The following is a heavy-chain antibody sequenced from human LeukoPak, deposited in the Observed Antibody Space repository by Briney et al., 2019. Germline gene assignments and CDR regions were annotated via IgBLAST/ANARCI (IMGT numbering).Heavy chain of an antibody. Sequence: GGSLRLSCAASGFTFSSYAMHWVRQAPGKGLEWVAVISYDGNNKYYADSVKGRFTISRDNSKNTLYLQMNSLRAEDTAVYYCAAYVSGEGNFDYWGQGTLVTVSS. V-gene: IGHV3-30*04. CDR3: AAYVSGEGNFDY. J-gene: IGHJ4*02. CDR1: GFTFSSYA. D-gene: IGHD3-10*01. CDR2: ISYDGNNK.